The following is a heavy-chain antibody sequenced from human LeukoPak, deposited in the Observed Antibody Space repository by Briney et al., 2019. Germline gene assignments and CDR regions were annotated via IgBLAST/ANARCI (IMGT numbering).Heavy chain of an antibody. Sequence: PGGSLRLSCAASGFTFSSYGMHWVRQAPGKGLEWVAVIWYDGSNKYYADSVKGRFTISRDNSKNTLYLQMNSLRAEDTAVYYCARQRSSGWSQDFWGQGTLVTVSS. CDR3: ARQRSSGWSQDF. D-gene: IGHD6-19*01. CDR2: IWYDGSNK. V-gene: IGHV3-33*01. CDR1: GFTFSSYG. J-gene: IGHJ4*02.